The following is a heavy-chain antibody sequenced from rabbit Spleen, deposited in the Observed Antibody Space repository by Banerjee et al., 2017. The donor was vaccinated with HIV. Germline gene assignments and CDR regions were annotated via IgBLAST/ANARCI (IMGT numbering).Heavy chain of an antibody. CDR1: GFSFSSSDY. V-gene: IGHV1S40*01. CDR2: IYAGSSGIT. Sequence: QSLEESGGGLVQPEGSLALTCKASGFSFSSSDYICWVRQAPGKGLEWIACIYAGSSGITYYASWPKGRFTISKTSSTTVTLQMTSLTAADTATYFCARDTGSSFSSYGMDLWGPGTLVTVS. J-gene: IGHJ6*01. CDR3: ARDTGSSFSSYGMDL. D-gene: IGHD8-1*01.